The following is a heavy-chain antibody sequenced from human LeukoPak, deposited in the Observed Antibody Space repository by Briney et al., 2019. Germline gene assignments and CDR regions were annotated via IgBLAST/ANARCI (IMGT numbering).Heavy chain of an antibody. CDR2: ISGSGGST. D-gene: IGHD3-16*02. J-gene: IGHJ4*02. CDR3: AKLRGVGDYVWGSYRYFDY. CDR1: GFTFSSYA. V-gene: IGHV3-23*01. Sequence: GGSLRLSCAASGFTFSSYAMSWVRQAPGKGLEWVSAISGSGGSTYYADSVKGRFTISRDNSKNTLYLQMNSLRAEDTAVYYCAKLRGVGDYVWGSYRYFDYWGQGTLVTVSS.